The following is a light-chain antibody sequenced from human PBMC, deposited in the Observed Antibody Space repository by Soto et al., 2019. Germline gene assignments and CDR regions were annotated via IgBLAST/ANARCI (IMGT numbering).Light chain of an antibody. V-gene: IGKV3-20*01. J-gene: IGKJ1*01. CDR2: GAS. CDR3: QQYGSSGT. Sequence: EIVLTQSPATLSLSPGERATLSCRASESVAGYLAWYHQRPGLPPRLLIYGASSRATGIPDRFSGSGSGTDFTLTISRLEPEDFAVYYCQQYGSSGTFGQGTKVDIK. CDR1: ESVAGY.